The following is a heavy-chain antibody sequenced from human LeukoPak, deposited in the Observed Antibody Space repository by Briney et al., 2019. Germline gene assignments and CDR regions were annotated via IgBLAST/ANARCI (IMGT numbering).Heavy chain of an antibody. J-gene: IGHJ6*02. CDR2: FDPEDGET. V-gene: IGHV1-24*01. CDR3: AVHCSSTSCYFLIADYGMDV. Sequence: ASVKVSCKASGYTLTELSMHWVRQAPGKGLEWMGGFDPEDGETIYAQKFQGRVTMTEDTSTDTAYMELSSLRSEDTAVYYCAVHCSSTSCYFLIADYGMDVWGQGTTVTVSS. D-gene: IGHD2-2*01. CDR1: GYTLTELS.